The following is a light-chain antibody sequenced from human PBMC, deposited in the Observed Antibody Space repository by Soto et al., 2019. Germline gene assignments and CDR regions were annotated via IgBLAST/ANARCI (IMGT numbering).Light chain of an antibody. V-gene: IGKV3-15*01. Sequence: EIILTQSPDTLSLSPGERATLSCRASQTVSSNYLAWCQQKPGQAPRLLIYGASTRATGVPDRFSGTGSGTEFTLTISSLKSEDYGVYYCQQYKSWPPITFGQGTRLEIK. CDR2: GAS. J-gene: IGKJ5*01. CDR3: QQYKSWPPIT. CDR1: QTVSSN.